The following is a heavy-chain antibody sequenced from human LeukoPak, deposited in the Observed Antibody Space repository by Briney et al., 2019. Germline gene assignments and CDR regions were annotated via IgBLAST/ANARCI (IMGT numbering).Heavy chain of an antibody. D-gene: IGHD3-3*01. V-gene: IGHV4-59*01. CDR1: GGSITSYY. Sequence: PSETLSLTCTVSGGSITSYYLSWIRQPPGKGLEGIGYIYYSGSPNYNPSLKSRVTMSLDTSKNQFSLKLSSVSAADTAVYYCARYYDFWSGFDPWGQGTLVTVSS. CDR2: IYYSGSP. CDR3: ARYYDFWSGFDP. J-gene: IGHJ5*02.